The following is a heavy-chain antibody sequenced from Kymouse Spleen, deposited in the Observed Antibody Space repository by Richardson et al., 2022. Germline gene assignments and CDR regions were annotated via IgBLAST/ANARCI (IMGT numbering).Heavy chain of an antibody. CDR1: GFTFSSYS. D-gene: IGHD3-3*01. J-gene: IGHJ3*02. CDR2: ISSSSSYI. CDR3: ARSYYDFWSGYYAFDI. V-gene: IGHV3-21*03. Sequence: EVQLVESGGGLVKPGGSLRLSCAASGFTFSSYSMNWVRQAPGKGLEWVSSISSSSSYIYYADSVKGRFTISRDNAKNSLYLQMNSLRAEDTAVYYCARSYYDFWSGYYAFDIWGQGTMVTVSS.